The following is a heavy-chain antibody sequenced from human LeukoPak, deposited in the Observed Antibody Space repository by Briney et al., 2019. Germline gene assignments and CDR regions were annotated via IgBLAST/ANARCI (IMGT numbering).Heavy chain of an antibody. V-gene: IGHV4-34*01. J-gene: IGHJ5*02. Sequence: PSETLSLTCAVYGGSFSGYSWNWVRQSPEKGLEWIGEINHSGSTNFNPSLKSRVTISVDTSEKQFSLKVPSVTAADTAIYYCARGAAAGNWFDPWGQGTLVTVSS. D-gene: IGHD2-15*01. CDR1: GGSFSGYS. CDR2: INHSGST. CDR3: ARGAAAGNWFDP.